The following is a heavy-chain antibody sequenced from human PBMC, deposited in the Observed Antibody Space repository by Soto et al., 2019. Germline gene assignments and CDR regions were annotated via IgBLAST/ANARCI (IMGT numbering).Heavy chain of an antibody. CDR1: GFTFSSYG. D-gene: IGHD4-4*01. CDR3: ARDTVPPPDYSKDGMYV. Sequence: GGSLRLSCAASGFTFSSYGMHWVRQAPGKGLEWVAVIWYDGSNKYYADSVKGRFTISRDNSKNTLYLQMNSLRAEDTAVYYCARDTVPPPDYSKDGMYVWSQGTTVTVSS. J-gene: IGHJ6*02. V-gene: IGHV3-33*01. CDR2: IWYDGSNK.